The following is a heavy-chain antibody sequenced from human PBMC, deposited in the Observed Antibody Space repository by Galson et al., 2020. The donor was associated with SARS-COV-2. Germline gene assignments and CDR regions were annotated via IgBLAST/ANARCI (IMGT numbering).Heavy chain of an antibody. J-gene: IGHJ6*02. Sequence: ASVKVSCKVSGYTLTELSMHWVRQAPGKGLELMGGFDPEDGETIYAQKFQGRVTMTEDTSTDTAYMELSSLRSEDTAVYYCATGRYGSGSYNYYYYGMDVWGQGTTVTVSS. CDR1: GYTLTELS. CDR2: FDPEDGET. D-gene: IGHD3-10*01. CDR3: ATGRYGSGSYNYYYYGMDV. V-gene: IGHV1-24*01.